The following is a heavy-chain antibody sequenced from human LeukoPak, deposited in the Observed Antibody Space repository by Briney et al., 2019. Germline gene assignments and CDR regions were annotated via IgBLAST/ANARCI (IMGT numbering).Heavy chain of an antibody. Sequence: PSETLSLTCAVYGGSFSGYCWSWIRQPPGKGLEWIGEINHSGSTNYNPSLKSRVTISVDTSKNQFSLKLSSVTAADTAVYYCARRTSYYDSSGYYYGHYYYYMDVWGKGTTVTISS. CDR1: GGSFSGYC. CDR3: ARRTSYYDSSGYYYGHYYYYMDV. D-gene: IGHD3-22*01. V-gene: IGHV4-34*01. CDR2: INHSGST. J-gene: IGHJ6*03.